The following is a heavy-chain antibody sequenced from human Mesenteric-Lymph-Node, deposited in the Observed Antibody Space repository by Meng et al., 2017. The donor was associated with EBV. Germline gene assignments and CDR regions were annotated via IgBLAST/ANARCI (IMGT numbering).Heavy chain of an antibody. CDR1: GLTFRDSY. CDR2: ISTTGSTI. CDR3: AKGGNFDI. Sequence: VPLVESGGGLVKPGGSLRLACAVSGLTFRDSYISWIRQAPGKGLEWISYISTTGSTIYYADSVKGRFTISRDNVNNSVHLQLDSLRVEDTAVYYCAKGGNFDIWGQGTLVTVSS. V-gene: IGHV3-11*01. J-gene: IGHJ4*02.